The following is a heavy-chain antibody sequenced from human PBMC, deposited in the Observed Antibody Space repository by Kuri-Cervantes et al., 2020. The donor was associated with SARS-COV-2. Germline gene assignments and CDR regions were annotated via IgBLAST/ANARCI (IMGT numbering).Heavy chain of an antibody. Sequence: GESLKISCAASGFTFSSYTLSWVRQAPGKGLEWVSSISSSTSYIYYADSLKGRFTISKDNARNSVYLQMNSLRAEDTAVYYCARDGTYYYDPENYTDVWGKGTTVTVSS. CDR3: ARDGTYYYDPENYTDV. V-gene: IGHV3-21*01. CDR2: ISSSTSYI. D-gene: IGHD3-22*01. CDR1: GFTFSSYT. J-gene: IGHJ6*03.